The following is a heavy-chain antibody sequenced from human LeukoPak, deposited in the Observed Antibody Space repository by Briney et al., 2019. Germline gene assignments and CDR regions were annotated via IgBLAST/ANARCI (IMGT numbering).Heavy chain of an antibody. Sequence: GGSLRLSCAVSGLIFSDHYVDWVRQAPGKGLEWVGRSRNKAQSFTIHYAASVKGRFTISRDDSKNSLYLQMDSLKTEDTAVYYCARPPYAGSYSIDYWGQGTLVTVSS. D-gene: IGHD1-26*01. CDR1: GLIFSDHY. J-gene: IGHJ4*02. V-gene: IGHV3-72*01. CDR3: ARPPYAGSYSIDY. CDR2: SRNKAQSFTI.